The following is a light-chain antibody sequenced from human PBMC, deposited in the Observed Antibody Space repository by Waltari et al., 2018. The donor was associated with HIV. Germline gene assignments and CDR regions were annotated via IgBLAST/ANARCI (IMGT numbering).Light chain of an antibody. Sequence: QSVLTQAPSLSPTPGQTFTISYFADTCTLGRNSVSWYQLFPGTSPKLLFYDRQKRPPGMLRRLSGVHAGSSAALGITGLLPGEEAEYFCVMWKSTVSYCVFGDGPNVTV. J-gene: IGLJ1*01. V-gene: IGLV1-51*01. CDR2: DRQ. CDR1: TCTLGRNS. CDR3: VMWKSTVSYCV.